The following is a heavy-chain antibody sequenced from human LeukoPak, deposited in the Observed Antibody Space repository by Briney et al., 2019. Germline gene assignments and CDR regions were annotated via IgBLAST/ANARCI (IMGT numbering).Heavy chain of an antibody. CDR2: ISGNGGST. CDR1: GFTFSSYA. CDR3: AKISGNCSGGSCYY. Sequence: GGSLRLSCAASGFTFSSYAMNWVRQAPGKGLEWVSAISGNGGSTYYADSVKGRFTISRDNSKNTLYLQMNSLRAGDTAVYYCAKISGNCSGGSCYYWGQGTLVTVSS. V-gene: IGHV3-23*01. D-gene: IGHD2-15*01. J-gene: IGHJ4*02.